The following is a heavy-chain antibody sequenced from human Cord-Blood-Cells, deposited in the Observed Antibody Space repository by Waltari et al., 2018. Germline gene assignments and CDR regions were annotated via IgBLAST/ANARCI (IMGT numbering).Heavy chain of an antibody. Sequence: QVQLQQWGAGLLKPSETLSLTCAVYGGSFRGYYWSWIRQPPGQRRGWIGEINHSGSTNYNPSLKSRVTISVDTSKNQFSLKLSSVTAADTAVYYCARGLKVAAAGTPYYYYYGMDVWGQGTTVTVSS. V-gene: IGHV4-34*01. J-gene: IGHJ6*02. CDR1: GGSFRGYY. D-gene: IGHD6-13*01. CDR3: ARGLKVAAAGTPYYYYYGMDV. CDR2: INHSGST.